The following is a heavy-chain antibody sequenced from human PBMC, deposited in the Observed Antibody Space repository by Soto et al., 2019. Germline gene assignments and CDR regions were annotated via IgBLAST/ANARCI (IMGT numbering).Heavy chain of an antibody. Sequence: EPLSLTCTVSGDAISSRIYYWGWLRQPPGKGLEWIGSIYYSGRTYYNPSLKSRVTVSIDTSKDEFSLKLSSVTAADTAVYYCARWSPNSSDGGGVGYWGQGTLVTVSS. V-gene: IGHV4-39*01. J-gene: IGHJ4*02. D-gene: IGHD4-17*01. CDR1: GDAISSRIYY. CDR3: ARWSPNSSDGGGVGY. CDR2: IYYSGRT.